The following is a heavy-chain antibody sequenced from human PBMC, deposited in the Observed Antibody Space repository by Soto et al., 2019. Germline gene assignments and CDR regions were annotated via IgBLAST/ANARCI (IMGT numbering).Heavy chain of an antibody. D-gene: IGHD6-19*01. CDR3: ARPPGYISDWYYFDL. Sequence: QVQLVQSGAEVKKPGASVKVSCEASGYTFIDYYMHWVRQAPGQGVEWMGRISPKRGGTNYAQKFQGRVTMTWDTSLNTAYMELSSLMSEDTAVYYCARPPGYISDWYYFDLWGQGTLVTVSS. V-gene: IGHV1-2*02. CDR1: GYTFIDYY. J-gene: IGHJ4*02. CDR2: ISPKRGGT.